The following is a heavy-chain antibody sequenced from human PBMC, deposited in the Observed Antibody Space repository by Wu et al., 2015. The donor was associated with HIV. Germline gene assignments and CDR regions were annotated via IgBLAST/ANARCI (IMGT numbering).Heavy chain of an antibody. J-gene: IGHJ4*02. V-gene: IGHV1-18*01. CDR3: ARGHYYDTSSSPVY. CDR1: GYIFSDFG. Sequence: VQLVQSGGEVKKPGASVKVACKSSGYIFSDFGIHWVRQAPGEGLERMGWISAQNGNTKYAQKFQGRVSMTTETSSSTAYMELRSLRSDDTAVYFCARGHYYDTSSSPVYWGPGTRVTVSS. D-gene: IGHD3-22*01. CDR2: ISAQNGNT.